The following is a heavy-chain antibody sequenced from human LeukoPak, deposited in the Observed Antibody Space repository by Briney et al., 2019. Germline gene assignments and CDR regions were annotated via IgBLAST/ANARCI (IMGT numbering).Heavy chain of an antibody. V-gene: IGHV1-69*02. CDR1: GYTFTGYY. Sequence: ASVKVSCKASGYTFTGYYMHWVRQAPGQGLEWMGRIIPILGIANYAQKFQGRVTITADKSTSTAYMELSSLRSEDTAVYYCARLTTVTTSDAFDIWGQGTMVTVSS. J-gene: IGHJ3*02. CDR3: ARLTTVTTSDAFDI. D-gene: IGHD4-17*01. CDR2: IIPILGIA.